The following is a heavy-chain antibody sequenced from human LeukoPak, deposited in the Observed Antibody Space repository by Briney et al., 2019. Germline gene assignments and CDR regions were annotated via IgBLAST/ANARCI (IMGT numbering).Heavy chain of an antibody. CDR1: GYTFTSYG. CDR2: ISAYNGNT. V-gene: IGHV1-18*01. D-gene: IGHD3-22*01. J-gene: IGHJ6*03. Sequence: ASVKVSCKASGYTFTSYGISWVRQAPGQGLEWMGWISAYNGNTNYAQKFQGRVTITRNTSISTAYMELSSLRSEDTAVYYCARTRKVVIITEGLDYYYYMDVWGKGTTVTVSS. CDR3: ARTRKVVIITEGLDYYYYMDV.